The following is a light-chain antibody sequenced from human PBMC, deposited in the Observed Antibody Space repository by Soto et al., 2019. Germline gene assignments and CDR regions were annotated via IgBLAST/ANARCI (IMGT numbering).Light chain of an antibody. CDR3: QQYKHWYT. J-gene: IGKJ2*01. CDR1: QRVGSS. CDR2: GAS. V-gene: IGKV3-15*01. Sequence: ELVMTQSPATLSVSPGERATLFCRASQRVGSSLAWYQQRPGQAPRLLLYGASTRATGITARFSGSGGGTDFTLTISSLQPEDSAVYYCQQYKHWYTFGQGTILEIK.